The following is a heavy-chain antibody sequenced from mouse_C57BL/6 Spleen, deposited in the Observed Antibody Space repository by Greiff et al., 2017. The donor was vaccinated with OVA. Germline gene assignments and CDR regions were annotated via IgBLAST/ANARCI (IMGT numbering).Heavy chain of an antibody. J-gene: IGHJ3*01. Sequence: EVQRVESGPGLVKPSQSLSLTCSVTGYSITSGYYWNWIRQFPGNKLEWMGYISYDGSNKYNPSLKNRISITRDTSKNQFFLKLNSVTTEDTATYYCARSYYDFDGGFAYWGQGTLVTVSA. CDR2: ISYDGSN. D-gene: IGHD2-4*01. CDR3: ARSYYDFDGGFAY. V-gene: IGHV3-6*01. CDR1: GYSITSGYY.